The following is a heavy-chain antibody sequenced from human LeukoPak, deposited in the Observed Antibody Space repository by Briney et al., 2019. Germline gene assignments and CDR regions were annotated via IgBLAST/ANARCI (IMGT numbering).Heavy chain of an antibody. V-gene: IGHV1-3*01. CDR2: INAGNGST. CDR1: GYTFTTYA. Sequence: GASVKVSCKASGYTFTTYAMHWVRQAPGQRLEWMGWINAGNGSTKYSQKFQGRVTITRDTSASTAYMELSSLRSEDTAVYYCARGIASLTSLGWDEYGMDVWGQGTTVTVSS. D-gene: IGHD3-3*02. J-gene: IGHJ6*02. CDR3: ARGIASLTSLGWDEYGMDV.